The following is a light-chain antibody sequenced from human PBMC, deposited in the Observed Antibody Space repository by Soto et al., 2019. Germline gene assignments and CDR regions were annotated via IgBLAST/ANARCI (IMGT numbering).Light chain of an antibody. CDR1: KLGDKY. J-gene: IGLJ1*01. V-gene: IGLV3-1*01. Sequence: SYELTQPPSVSVSPGQTASITCSGDKLGDKYICWYQHKAGQSPVVVIFQDNKRPSGIPERFSGSRSGNTATLTISGTQAMDEADYYCQAWDSSIHYVFGTGTKLTVL. CDR2: QDN. CDR3: QAWDSSIHYV.